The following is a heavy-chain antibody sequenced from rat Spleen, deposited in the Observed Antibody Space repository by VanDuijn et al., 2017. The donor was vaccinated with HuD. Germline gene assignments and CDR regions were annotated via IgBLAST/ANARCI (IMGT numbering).Heavy chain of an antibody. J-gene: IGHJ3*01. CDR1: GFTFSTFP. Sequence: EVQLVESGGGLVQPGRSMKLSCAASGFTFSTFPMAWVRQAPTKGLEWVATIRYDGNNTYYGDSVKGRFTISRDNAESTLSLQMDSLRSEDSATYYCARLGNSGFGNWFAYWGQGTLVTVSS. V-gene: IGHV5-46*01. D-gene: IGHD4-4*01. CDR3: ARLGNSGFGNWFAY. CDR2: IRYDGNNT.